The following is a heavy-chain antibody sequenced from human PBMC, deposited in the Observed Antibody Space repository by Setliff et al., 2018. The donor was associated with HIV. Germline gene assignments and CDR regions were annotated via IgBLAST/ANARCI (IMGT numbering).Heavy chain of an antibody. J-gene: IGHJ4*02. V-gene: IGHV4-4*09. CDR2: IYTSGST. Sequence: KTSETLSLTCTVSGGSTSSYYWSWIRQPPGKGLEWIGYIYTSGSTNYNPSLKSRVTISVDTSKNQFSLKLSSATAADTAVYYCARSPRIGVAGEFEYWGQGTLVT. CDR3: ARSPRIGVAGEFEY. CDR1: GGSTSSYY. D-gene: IGHD6-19*01.